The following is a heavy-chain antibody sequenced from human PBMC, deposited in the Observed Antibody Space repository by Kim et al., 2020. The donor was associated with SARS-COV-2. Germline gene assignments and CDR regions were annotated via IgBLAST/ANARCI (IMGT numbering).Heavy chain of an antibody. CDR3: SHRASSSWSYDY. Sequence: GGSLRLSCAASGFTVSSNYMTWVRQAPGKGLEWVSIIYRGGNTYYADSVKSRCTISRDNSTNTLSLQLKSRTAEDTAVVYCSHRASSSWSYDYWGQGTLVTVSS. CDR2: IYRGGNT. J-gene: IGHJ4*02. CDR1: GFTVSSNY. V-gene: IGHV3-53*01. D-gene: IGHD6-13*01.